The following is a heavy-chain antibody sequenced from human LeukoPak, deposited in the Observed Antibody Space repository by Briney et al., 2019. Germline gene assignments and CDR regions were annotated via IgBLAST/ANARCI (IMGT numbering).Heavy chain of an antibody. CDR3: AKDGYYYGSGSYFDY. Sequence: PGGSLRLSCAASGFTFSSYGMHWVRQAPGKGLEWVAVIWYDGSNKYYADSVKGRFTISRDNSKNTLYLQMNSLRAEDTAVYYCAKDGYYYGSGSYFDYWGQGTLVTVSS. CDR2: IWYDGSNK. D-gene: IGHD3-10*01. V-gene: IGHV3-33*06. CDR1: GFTFSSYG. J-gene: IGHJ4*02.